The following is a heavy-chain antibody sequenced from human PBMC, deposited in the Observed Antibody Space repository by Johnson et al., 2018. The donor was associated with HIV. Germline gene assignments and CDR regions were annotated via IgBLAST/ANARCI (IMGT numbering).Heavy chain of an antibody. Sequence: VQLVESGGGLVRPGGSLRLSCVASGFSFIDYAMIWVRQAPGKGLEWVSILYSGGSTYYADSVKGRFSISRDNSKNTLFLQLNSLRAEDTAVYYCASLSSSGAFDFWGQGTMVTVSS. J-gene: IGHJ3*01. CDR2: LYSGGST. CDR1: GFSFIDYA. CDR3: ASLSSSGAFDF. V-gene: IGHV3-66*02. D-gene: IGHD6-6*01.